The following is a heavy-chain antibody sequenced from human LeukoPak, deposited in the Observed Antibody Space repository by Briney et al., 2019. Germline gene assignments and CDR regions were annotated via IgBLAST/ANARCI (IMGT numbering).Heavy chain of an antibody. J-gene: IGHJ4*02. CDR3: ARRKCTNGVCHFDY. D-gene: IGHD2-8*01. CDR1: GFTFSSYS. V-gene: IGHV3-21*04. CDR2: ISSSSSYI. Sequence: GGSLRLSCAASGFTFSSYSMNWVRQAPGKGLEWVSSISSSSSYIYYADSVKGRFTISRDNAKNSLYLQMNSLRAEDTALYHCARRKCTNGVCHFDYWGQGTLVTVSS.